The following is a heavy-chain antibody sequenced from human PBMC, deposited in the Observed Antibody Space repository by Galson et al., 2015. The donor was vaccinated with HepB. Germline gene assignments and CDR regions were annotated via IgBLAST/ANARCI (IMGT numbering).Heavy chain of an antibody. V-gene: IGHV3-74*01. CDR3: ASAAGGSSGYNYFVPEFYLDN. D-gene: IGHD3-22*01. Sequence: SLRLSCAASGFTFSSYWMHWVRQGPGKGLVWVSRINSDGITTSYADSVKGRFTISRDNAQITLYLQMNSLRAEDTAVYYCASAAGGSSGYNYFVPEFYLDNWSQGTLVTVSS. CDR2: INSDGITT. CDR1: GFTFSSYW. J-gene: IGHJ4*02.